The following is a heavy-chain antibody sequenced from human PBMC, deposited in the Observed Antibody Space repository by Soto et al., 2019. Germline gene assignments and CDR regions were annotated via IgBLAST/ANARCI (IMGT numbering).Heavy chain of an antibody. CDR1: GYTLTELS. D-gene: IGHD4-17*01. CDR2: FDPEDGET. J-gene: IGHJ3*02. V-gene: IGHV1-24*01. Sequence: ASVKVSCKVSGYTLTELSMHWVRQAPGKGLEWMGGFDPEDGETIYAQKFQGRVTMTEDTSTDTAYMELSSLRSEDTAVYYCATGLYGDYITGAFDIWGQGTMVTVSS. CDR3: ATGLYGDYITGAFDI.